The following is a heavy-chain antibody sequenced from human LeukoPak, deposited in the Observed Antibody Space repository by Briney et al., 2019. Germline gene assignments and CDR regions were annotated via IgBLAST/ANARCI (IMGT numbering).Heavy chain of an antibody. V-gene: IGHV1-3*01. CDR1: GYTFTSYA. D-gene: IGHD6-19*01. CDR2: INAGNGNT. J-gene: IGHJ6*04. CDR3: ARDTIGKIAVAGTGYYGMDV. Sequence: ASVKVSCKASGYTFTSYAMHWVRQAPGQRLEWMGWINAGNGNTKYSQKFQGRVTIARDTSASTAYMELSSLRSEDTAVYYCARDTIGKIAVAGTGYYGMDVWGKGTTVTVSS.